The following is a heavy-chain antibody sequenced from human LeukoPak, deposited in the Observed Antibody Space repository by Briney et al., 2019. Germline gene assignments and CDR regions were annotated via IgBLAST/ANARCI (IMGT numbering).Heavy chain of an antibody. CDR1: GFTFSSYW. J-gene: IGHJ4*02. CDR2: INSDGSTT. CDR3: TKDDDSTSYYLDY. V-gene: IGHV3-74*01. D-gene: IGHD2-2*01. Sequence: PGGSLRLSCAASGFTFSSYWMYWVRQAPGKGLVWVSRINSDGSTTSYADSVKGRFTISRDNAKNTLYLQMNSLRAEDTAVCYCTKDDDSTSYYLDYWGQGTLVTVSS.